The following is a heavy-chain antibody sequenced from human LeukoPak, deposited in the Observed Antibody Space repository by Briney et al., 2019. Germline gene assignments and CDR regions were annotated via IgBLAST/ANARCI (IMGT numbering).Heavy chain of an antibody. CDR1: GGSISSYY. Sequence: SETLSLTCTVSGGSISSYYWTWIRQPPGKGLEWIGYIYYSGSTSYNPSLKSRVTISLDTSKNQFSLKLSSVTAADTAVYYCAREQAYCGADCPLAFDIWGQGTMVTVSS. CDR2: IYYSGST. CDR3: AREQAYCGADCPLAFDI. D-gene: IGHD2-21*01. J-gene: IGHJ3*02. V-gene: IGHV4-59*01.